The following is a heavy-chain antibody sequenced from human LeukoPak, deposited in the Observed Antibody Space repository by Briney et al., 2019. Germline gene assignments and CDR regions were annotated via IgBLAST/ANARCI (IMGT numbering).Heavy chain of an antibody. CDR3: ANYGDYQYFDY. V-gene: IGHV3-30*18. CDR1: GFTFINYG. J-gene: IGHJ4*02. D-gene: IGHD4-17*01. CDR2: ISYDGTNK. Sequence: GRSLGLSCAASGFTFINYGMHWVRQAPGKGLERVAVISYDGTNKYYADSVKGRFTISRDNSKNTLYLQMNSLKTDDTAVYYCANYGDYQYFDYWGQGTPVTVSS.